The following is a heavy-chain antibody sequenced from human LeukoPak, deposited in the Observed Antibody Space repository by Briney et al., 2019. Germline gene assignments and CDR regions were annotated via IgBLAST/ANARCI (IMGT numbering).Heavy chain of an antibody. J-gene: IGHJ5*02. D-gene: IGHD3-9*01. V-gene: IGHV4-34*01. CDR3: ARGRNFDWLPRNWFDP. CDR2: INHSGST. CDR1: GGSFSGYY. Sequence: PSETLSLTCAVYGGSFSGYYWSWIRQPPGKGLEWIGEINHSGSTNYNPSLKSRVTISVDTSKNQFSLKLSSVTAADTAVYYCARGRNFDWLPRNWFDPWGQGTLVTVSS.